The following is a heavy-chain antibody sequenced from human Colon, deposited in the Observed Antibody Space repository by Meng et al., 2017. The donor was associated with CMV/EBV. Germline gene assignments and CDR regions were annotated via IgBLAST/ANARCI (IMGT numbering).Heavy chain of an antibody. CDR1: GLMFSAYG. J-gene: IGHJ6*02. CDR3: ARATSVAVIYYQGMDV. CDR2: ISYDGSAE. V-gene: IGHV3-30*04. Sequence: GGSLRLSCAASGLMFSAYGVHWVRQAPGKGLEWVAAISYDGSAEYYADSVKGRFTISRDNSKNTLYLQMNSLRPEDTAAYYCARATSVAVIYYQGMDVWGQGTTVTVSS. D-gene: IGHD1-1*01.